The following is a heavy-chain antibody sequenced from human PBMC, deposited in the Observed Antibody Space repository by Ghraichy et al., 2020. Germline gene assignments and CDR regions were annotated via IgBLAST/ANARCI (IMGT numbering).Heavy chain of an antibody. J-gene: IGHJ4*02. Sequence: GESLNISCAASGFSFNNYAMSWVRQAPGKGLEWVSGINSAGTTYYADSVKGRFTISRDNSKNTLYLQMNSLRAADTAIYFCAKGRTAMTTDFDSWGQGTLVTVSS. CDR1: GFSFNNYA. CDR3: AKGRTAMTTDFDS. V-gene: IGHV3-23*01. D-gene: IGHD4-17*01. CDR2: INSAGTT.